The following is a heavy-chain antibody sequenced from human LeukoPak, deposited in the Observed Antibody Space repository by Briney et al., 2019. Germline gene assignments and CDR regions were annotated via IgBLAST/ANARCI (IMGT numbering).Heavy chain of an antibody. CDR2: ISSSVSTI. V-gene: IGHV3-11*04. CDR1: GFTFSDYY. J-gene: IGHJ6*03. Sequence: PGGSLRLSCAASGFTFSDYYMSWIRQAPGKGREWVSYISSSVSTIYYADSVKGRFTISRDNAKNSLYLQMNSLRAEDTAVYYCARDLRLDGYKSRGYYNYYMDVWGKGTTVTVSS. D-gene: IGHD5-24*01. CDR3: ARDLRLDGYKSRGYYNYYMDV.